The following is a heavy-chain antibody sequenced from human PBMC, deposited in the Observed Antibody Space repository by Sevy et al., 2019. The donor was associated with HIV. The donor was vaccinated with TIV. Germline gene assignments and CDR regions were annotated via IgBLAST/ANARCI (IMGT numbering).Heavy chain of an antibody. Sequence: ASVKLSCKASGGTFSSYAISWVRQAPGQGLEWMGGIIPIFGTANYAQKFQGRVTITADESTSTAYMELSSLRSEDTAVYYCARGLYSSSSWWFDPWGQGTLVTVSS. CDR3: ARGLYSSSSWWFDP. CDR1: GGTFSSYA. D-gene: IGHD6-6*01. V-gene: IGHV1-69*13. CDR2: IIPIFGTA. J-gene: IGHJ5*02.